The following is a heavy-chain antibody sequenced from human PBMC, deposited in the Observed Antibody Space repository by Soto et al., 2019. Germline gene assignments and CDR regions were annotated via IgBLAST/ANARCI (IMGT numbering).Heavy chain of an antibody. Sequence: GGSLRLSCAASGFTFSSYAMSWVRQAPGKGLEWVSAISGSGGSTYYADSVKGRFTISRDNSKNTLYLQMDSLRAEDTAVYYCAKSVLLARSFNVPFDYWGQGTLVTVSS. CDR2: ISGSGGST. V-gene: IGHV3-23*01. J-gene: IGHJ4*02. D-gene: IGHD3-3*01. CDR1: GFTFSSYA. CDR3: AKSVLLARSFNVPFDY.